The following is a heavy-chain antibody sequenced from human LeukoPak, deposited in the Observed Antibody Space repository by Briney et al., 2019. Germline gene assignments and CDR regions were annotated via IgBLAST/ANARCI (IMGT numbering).Heavy chain of an antibody. CDR1: GGSFSGYY. J-gene: IGHJ6*03. V-gene: IGHV4-34*01. D-gene: IGHD3-10*01. Sequence: PSETLSLTCAVYGGSFSGYYWSWIRQPPGKGLEWIGEINHSGSTNYNPSLKSRVTISVDTSKNQFSLKLSSVTAADTAVYYCARVFRKRITMVRGAYYYYMDVWGKGTTVTVSS. CDR3: ARVFRKRITMVRGAYYYYMDV. CDR2: INHSGST.